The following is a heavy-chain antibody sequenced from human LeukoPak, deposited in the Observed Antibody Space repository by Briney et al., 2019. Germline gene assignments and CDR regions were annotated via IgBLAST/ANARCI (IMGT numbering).Heavy chain of an antibody. D-gene: IGHD1-1*01. J-gene: IGHJ4*02. CDR2: IYYSGST. CDR1: GDSISTSSYY. Sequence: PSETLSLTCSVSGDSISTSSYYWGWIRQPPGKGLEWIGTIYYSGSTYYNPSLTSRVTISVDTSKNQFSLKLSSVTAADTAVYYCARQNIQRNDRDFDYWGQGTLVTVSS. CDR3: ARQNIQRNDRDFDY. V-gene: IGHV4-39*01.